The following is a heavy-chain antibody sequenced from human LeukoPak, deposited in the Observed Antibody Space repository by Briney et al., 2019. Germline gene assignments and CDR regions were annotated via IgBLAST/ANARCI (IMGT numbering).Heavy chain of an antibody. CDR1: GFTFSSYW. CDR2: INSDGSST. Sequence: GGSLRLSCAASGFTFSSYWVHWVRQAPGKGLVWVSRINSDGSSTSYADSVKGRFTISRDNAKNTLYLQMNSLRAEDTAVYYCARDPRTPYTIFGVVIIGHDAFDIWGQGTMVTVSS. CDR3: ARDPRTPYTIFGVVIIGHDAFDI. D-gene: IGHD3-3*01. J-gene: IGHJ3*02. V-gene: IGHV3-74*01.